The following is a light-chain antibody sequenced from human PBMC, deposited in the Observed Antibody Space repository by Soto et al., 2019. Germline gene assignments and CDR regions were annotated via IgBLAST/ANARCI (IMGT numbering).Light chain of an antibody. Sequence: QSVLAQPPSVSGAPGQRVSISCTGSTSNIGAPYDVHWYQHLPGTAPKLLIYGDNNRPSGVPDRFSGSKSGTSASLAITRLQAEDEADYYCSSYTSSSTPYVFGTGTKVTVL. CDR3: SSYTSSSTPYV. V-gene: IGLV1-40*01. CDR1: TSNIGAPYD. CDR2: GDN. J-gene: IGLJ1*01.